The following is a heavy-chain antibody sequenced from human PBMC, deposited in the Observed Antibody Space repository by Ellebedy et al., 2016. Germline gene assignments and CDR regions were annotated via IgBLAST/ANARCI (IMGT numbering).Heavy chain of an antibody. V-gene: IGHV3-33*01. CDR2: IWYDGSNK. CDR1: GFLFSNYG. CDR3: ARGIRYPILWFGELAY. D-gene: IGHD3-10*01. J-gene: IGHJ4*02. Sequence: GGSLRLXXAASGFLFSNYGMHWVRQAPGKGLEWVAVIWYDGSNKFYVDSVKGRFTISRDNSKNTLYLQMNSLRAEDTAVYYCARGIRYPILWFGELAYWGQGTLVTVSS.